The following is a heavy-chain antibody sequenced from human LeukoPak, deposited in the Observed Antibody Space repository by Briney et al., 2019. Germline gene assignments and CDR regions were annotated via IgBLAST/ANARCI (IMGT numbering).Heavy chain of an antibody. CDR2: IIPIFGTA. CDR1: GGTFSSYA. J-gene: IGHJ4*02. D-gene: IGHD3-22*01. Sequence: ASVKVSCKASGGTFSSYAISWVRQAPGQGLEWMGGIIPIFGTANYAQKFQGRVTITADESTSTAYMELSSLRSEDTAVYYCATGYYYDSSGQYYFDYWGQGTLVTVSS. CDR3: ATGYYYDSSGQYYFDY. V-gene: IGHV1-69*13.